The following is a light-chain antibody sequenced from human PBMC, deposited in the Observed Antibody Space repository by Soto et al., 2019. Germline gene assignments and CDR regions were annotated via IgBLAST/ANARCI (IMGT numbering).Light chain of an antibody. V-gene: IGKV3-15*01. J-gene: IGKJ1*01. CDR1: HSVSTN. Sequence: EMVMTQSPATLSVSPGERATRSCRASHSVSTNLAWYQQKPGQAPRLLIYGASTTATGFPARFSGSGSGTEFILTISSLQSEDFAVYYCQQYSHWPTFGQGTKVEIK. CDR2: GAS. CDR3: QQYSHWPT.